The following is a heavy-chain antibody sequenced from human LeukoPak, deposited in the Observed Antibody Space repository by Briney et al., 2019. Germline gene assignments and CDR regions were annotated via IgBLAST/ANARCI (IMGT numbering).Heavy chain of an antibody. CDR3: ARRRERRRTDRFDYFDY. CDR2: ISYSGST. D-gene: IGHD1-26*01. Sequence: SETLSLTCTVSGGSISSYFWSWFRQPPVKGLEWIGYISYSGSTNYNPSLKSRITISLDTSKNQFSLKLSSVTAADTAVYYCARRRERRRTDRFDYFDYWGQGALVAVSS. CDR1: GGSISSYF. V-gene: IGHV4-59*08. J-gene: IGHJ4*02.